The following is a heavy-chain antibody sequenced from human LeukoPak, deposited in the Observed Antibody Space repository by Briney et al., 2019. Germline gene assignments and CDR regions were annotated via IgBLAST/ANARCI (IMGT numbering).Heavy chain of an antibody. CDR1: GYSFTSYW. Sequence: GESLKISCKGSGYSFTSYWIGWVRQMPGKGLEWMGIIYPGDSDTRYSPSFQGQVTISADKSISTAYLQWSSLKASDTAMYYCAITGYCSSTSCLKEGYMDVWGKGTTVTVSS. D-gene: IGHD2-2*01. CDR2: IYPGDSDT. J-gene: IGHJ6*03. V-gene: IGHV5-51*01. CDR3: AITGYCSSTSCLKEGYMDV.